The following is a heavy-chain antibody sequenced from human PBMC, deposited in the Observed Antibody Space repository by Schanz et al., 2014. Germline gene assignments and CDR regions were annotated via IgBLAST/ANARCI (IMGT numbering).Heavy chain of an antibody. CDR1: GFTFSSYA. Sequence: EVQLLESGGGLVQPGGSLRLSCAASGFTFSSYAMHWVRQAPGKGLEWVSSISSSSSYISYADSVKGRFTISRDNAKNSLYLQMNSLRAEDTGVYYCARGREVVAKIFDVWGQGTMVTVSS. V-gene: IGHV3-21*02. CDR2: ISSSSSYI. CDR3: ARGREVVAKIFDV. J-gene: IGHJ3*01. D-gene: IGHD3-22*01.